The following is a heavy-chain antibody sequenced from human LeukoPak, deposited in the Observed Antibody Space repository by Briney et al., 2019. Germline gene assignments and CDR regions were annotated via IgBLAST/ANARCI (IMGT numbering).Heavy chain of an antibody. Sequence: ASVKVSCKASGYTFTSYAMNWVRQAPGQGLEWMGWINTNTGNPTYAQGFTGRFVFSLDTSVSTAYLQISNLKAEDTTVYYCARGGLGATTVVTGDYWGQGTLVTVSS. CDR2: INTNTGNP. CDR1: GYTFTSYA. CDR3: ARGGLGATTVVTGDY. J-gene: IGHJ4*02. D-gene: IGHD4-23*01. V-gene: IGHV7-4-1*02.